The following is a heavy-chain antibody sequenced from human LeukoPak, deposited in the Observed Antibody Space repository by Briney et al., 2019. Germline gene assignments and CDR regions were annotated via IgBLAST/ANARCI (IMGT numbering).Heavy chain of an antibody. CDR2: IGPHSTFT. CDR1: GFTFTDHY. D-gene: IGHD2/OR15-2a*01. V-gene: IGHV1-2*02. J-gene: IGHJ4*02. Sequence: ASMKVSCKSSGFTFTDHYIHWVRQAPGQGLEWIGYIGPHSTFTSSPQEFQGRVTMTRDTSMTTAYMELTRLTSDDTAVYYCVREGEGPLSKDFDYWGQGTLLTVSS. CDR3: VREGEGPLSKDFDY.